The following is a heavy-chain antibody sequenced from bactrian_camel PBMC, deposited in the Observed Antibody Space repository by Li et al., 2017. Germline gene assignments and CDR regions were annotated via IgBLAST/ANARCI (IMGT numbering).Heavy chain of an antibody. CDR1: GFTFGDYA. D-gene: IGHD1*01. J-gene: IGHJ4*01. CDR2: SSSGALSL. V-gene: IGHV3S36*01. Sequence: DVQLVESGGGLVQPGRGLRLSCAASGFTFGDYAMIWVRQAPGQGLEWVSSSSSGALSLVYADSVKGRFTISRDNAKNTVYLLMNSLKPEDTAVYYCVKPNPDARGGFDHWGQGTQVTVS. CDR3: VKPNPDARGGFDH.